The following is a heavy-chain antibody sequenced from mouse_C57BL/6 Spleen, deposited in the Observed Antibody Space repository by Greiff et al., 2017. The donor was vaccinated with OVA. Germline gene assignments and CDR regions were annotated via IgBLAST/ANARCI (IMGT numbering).Heavy chain of an antibody. J-gene: IGHJ1*03. CDR2: IYPRSGNT. Sequence: QVQLQQSGAELARPGASVKLSCKASGYTFTSYGISWVKQRTGQGLEWIGEIYPRSGNTYYNEKFKGKATLTADKSSSTAYMELRSLTSEDSAVYFAARHCYSSSHWYFDDWGTGTTVTVSS. CDR1: GYTFTSYG. V-gene: IGHV1-81*01. CDR3: ARHCYSSSHWYFDD. D-gene: IGHD1-1*01.